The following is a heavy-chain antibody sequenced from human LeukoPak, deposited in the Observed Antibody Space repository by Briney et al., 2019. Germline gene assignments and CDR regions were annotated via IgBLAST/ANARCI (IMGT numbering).Heavy chain of an antibody. CDR3: AKLSYGVDTAMENWFDP. CDR2: ISGDGGST. CDR1: GFTFDDYA. Sequence: GGSLRLSCAASGFTFDDYAMHWVRQAPGKGLEWVSLISGDGGSTYYADSVKGRFTISRDNSKNSLYLQMNSPRTEDTALYYCAKLSYGVDTAMENWFDPWGQGTLVTVSS. J-gene: IGHJ5*02. D-gene: IGHD5-18*01. V-gene: IGHV3-43*02.